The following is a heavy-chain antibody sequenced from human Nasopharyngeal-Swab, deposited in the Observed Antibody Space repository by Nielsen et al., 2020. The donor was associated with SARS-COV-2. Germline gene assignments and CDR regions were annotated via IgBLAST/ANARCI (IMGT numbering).Heavy chain of an antibody. CDR3: AKDLKPRFLEWLFLDY. Sequence: GRSLRLSCTASGFTFSNYAMSWVRQAPGKGLEWVSAISGSGGSTYYADSVQGRFTISRDNSKNTLYLQMNSLRAEDTAVYYCAKDLKPRFLEWLFLDYWGQGTLVTVSS. CDR2: ISGSGGST. CDR1: GFTFSNYA. V-gene: IGHV3-23*01. J-gene: IGHJ4*02. D-gene: IGHD3-3*01.